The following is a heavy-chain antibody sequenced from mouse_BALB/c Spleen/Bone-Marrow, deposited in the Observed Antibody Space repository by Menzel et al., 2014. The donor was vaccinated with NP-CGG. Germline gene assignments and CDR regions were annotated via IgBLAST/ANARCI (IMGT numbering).Heavy chain of an antibody. CDR3: ARSGYWYFDV. Sequence: LQESGAELVKPGASVKLSCKASGYTFTSDWMHWVKQRPGQGLEWIGEINPSNGRTNYVERFKSKATLSGDKSSSTVYMQLSSLTSEDSAVYYCARSGYWYFDVWGAGTTVTVSA. V-gene: IGHV1S81*02. J-gene: IGHJ1*01. CDR1: GYTFTSDW. D-gene: IGHD3-1*01. CDR2: INPSNGRT.